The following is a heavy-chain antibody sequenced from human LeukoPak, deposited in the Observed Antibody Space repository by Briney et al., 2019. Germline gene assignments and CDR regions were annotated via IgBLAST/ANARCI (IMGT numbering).Heavy chain of an antibody. V-gene: IGHV3-48*02. J-gene: IGHJ3*02. D-gene: IGHD6-19*01. CDR3: ARDQYSGHWYYALDI. CDR1: GFTFGSYS. Sequence: GGSLRLSCAASGFTFGSYSMNWVRQAPGKGLEWVSYISSSISVIYYADSVKGRFTISRDNAKNSLYLQMNSLRDEDKAVYYCARDQYSGHWYYALDIWGQGTMVTVSS. CDR2: ISSSISVI.